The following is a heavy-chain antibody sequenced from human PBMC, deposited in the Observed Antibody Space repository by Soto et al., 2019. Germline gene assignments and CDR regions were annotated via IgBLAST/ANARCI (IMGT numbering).Heavy chain of an antibody. CDR1: GFTFSSYE. J-gene: IGHJ6*02. CDR3: ERGVYYDGYGMDV. D-gene: IGHD3-22*01. Sequence: EVQLVESGGGLVQPGGSLRLSCAASGFTFSSYEMNWVRQAPGKGLEWVSYISSSGSTIYYADSVKGRFTISRDNAKNSLYLQMNSLRAEDTAVYYCERGVYYDGYGMDVWGQGTTVTVSS. V-gene: IGHV3-48*03. CDR2: ISSSGSTI.